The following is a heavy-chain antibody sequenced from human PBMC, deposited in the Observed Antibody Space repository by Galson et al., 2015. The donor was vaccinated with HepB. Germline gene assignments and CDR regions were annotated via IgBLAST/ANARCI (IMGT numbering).Heavy chain of an antibody. D-gene: IGHD5-12*01. CDR3: ATSGYSGYDRPS. V-gene: IGHV3-23*01. CDR1: GFTFSSYA. Sequence: SLRLSCAASGFTFSSYAMAWVRQAPGKGLEWVSVISDRTYYAESVKGRFSISRDNSKNTLYLQMNSLRGDDTAVYYCATSGYSGYDRPSWGQGTLVTVSS. J-gene: IGHJ5*02. CDR2: ISDRT.